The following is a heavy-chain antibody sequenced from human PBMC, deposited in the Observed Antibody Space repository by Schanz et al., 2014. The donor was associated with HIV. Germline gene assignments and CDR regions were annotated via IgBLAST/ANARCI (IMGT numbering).Heavy chain of an antibody. Sequence: EVQLVESGGGLVRPGESLTLSCAASGFTFNMYAMNWVRQAPGKGLECVSVISGSGGSAYYGDSVKGRFTISRDNSKSTLYLQMNSLRVEDTAVYYCAKGGRDILSYYGMDVWGQGTTVTVSS. J-gene: IGHJ6*02. CDR1: GFTFNMYA. CDR3: AKGGRDILSYYGMDV. V-gene: IGHV3-23*04. CDR2: ISGSGGSA. D-gene: IGHD2-15*01.